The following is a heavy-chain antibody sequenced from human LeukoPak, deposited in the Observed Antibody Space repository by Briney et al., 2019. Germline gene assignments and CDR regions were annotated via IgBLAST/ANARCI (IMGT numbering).Heavy chain of an antibody. V-gene: IGHV4-39*06. Sequence: SETLSLTCTVSGGSISSSSDYWGWIRQPPGKGPEYIGSFYYSGSTYYNPSLKSRVTISVDTSKNQFPLKVRSVTAADTAVYYCARGYCTNAVCSLGPTQAWGQGTLVTVSS. D-gene: IGHD2-8*01. CDR1: GGSISSSSDY. CDR2: FYYSGST. J-gene: IGHJ4*02. CDR3: ARGYCTNAVCSLGPTQA.